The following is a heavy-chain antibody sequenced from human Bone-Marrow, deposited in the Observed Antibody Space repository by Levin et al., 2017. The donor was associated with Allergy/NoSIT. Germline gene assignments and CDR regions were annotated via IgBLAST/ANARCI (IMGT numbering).Heavy chain of an antibody. CDR3: ARGIGGLVAPYYGMDV. CDR1: GFTFSSYS. D-gene: IGHD2-2*01. V-gene: IGHV3-48*01. CDR2: ISSSSSTI. Sequence: HPGGSLRLSCAASGFTFSSYSMNWVRQAPGKGLEWVSYISSSSSTIYYADSVKGRFTISRDNAKNSLYLQMNSLRAEDTAVYYCARGIGGLVAPYYGMDVWGQGTTVTVSS. J-gene: IGHJ6*02.